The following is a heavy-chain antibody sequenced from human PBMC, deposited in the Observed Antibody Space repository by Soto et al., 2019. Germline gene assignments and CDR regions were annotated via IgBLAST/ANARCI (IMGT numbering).Heavy chain of an antibody. D-gene: IGHD6-6*01. J-gene: IGHJ4*02. CDR3: VSDLLYGSSSASNY. CDR1: GFTFSTYW. CDR2: ISADGSST. V-gene: IGHV3-74*01. Sequence: EVQLVESGGGLGQPGGSLRLSCAASGFTFSTYWMHWARQPPGKGLVWVSRISADGSSTGYAESVKGLFTVSRDNAKNTVYLQMNTLRADDTAVYYCVSDLLYGSSSASNYWGQGSLVTVSS.